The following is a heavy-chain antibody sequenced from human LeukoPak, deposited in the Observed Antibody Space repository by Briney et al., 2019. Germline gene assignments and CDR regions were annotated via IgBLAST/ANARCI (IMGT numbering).Heavy chain of an antibody. V-gene: IGHV3-30-3*01. CDR3: ARDFYYDPGDQPYYFDY. Sequence: RTGGSLRLSCAASGFTFSSYVMHWVRQAPGKGLEWVAVIPYDGSNKYYADSVKGRFTISRDNSKNTLYLQMNSLRAEDTAVYYCARDFYYDPGDQPYYFDYWGQGTLVTVSS. CDR2: IPYDGSNK. J-gene: IGHJ4*02. CDR1: GFTFSSYV. D-gene: IGHD3-10*02.